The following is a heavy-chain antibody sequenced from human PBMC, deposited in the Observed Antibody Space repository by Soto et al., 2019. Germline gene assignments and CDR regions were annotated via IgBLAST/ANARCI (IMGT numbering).Heavy chain of an antibody. J-gene: IGHJ1*01. CDR1: GFTISSYA. D-gene: IGHD2-21*01. CDR2: ISYDGSNK. CDR3: ARDWIAMMLNHGPH. V-gene: IGHV3-30-3*01. Sequence: GESLRLTCAASGFTISSYALHWVRQAPGKGLEWVAVISYDGSNKYYAASVKGRFTISRDNSKHTLYLQMNSLRAEDTAGYYCARDWIAMMLNHGPHWAQGT.